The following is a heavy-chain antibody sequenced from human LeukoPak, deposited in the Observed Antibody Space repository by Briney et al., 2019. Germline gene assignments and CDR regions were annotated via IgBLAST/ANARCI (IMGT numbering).Heavy chain of an antibody. CDR3: ARGGYYDSSFDY. CDR1: GFTFSSYE. V-gene: IGHV3-48*03. Sequence: GGSLRLSCAASGFTFSSYEMNWVRQAPGKGLEWVSYISSSGSTIYYADSVKGRFTISRDNAKNSLYLQMNSLRAEDTAVYYCARGGYYDSSFDYWGQGTLVTVSS. CDR2: ISSSGSTI. J-gene: IGHJ4*02. D-gene: IGHD3-22*01.